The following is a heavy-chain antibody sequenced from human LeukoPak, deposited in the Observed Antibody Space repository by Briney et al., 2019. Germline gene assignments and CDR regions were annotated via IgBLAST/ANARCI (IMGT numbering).Heavy chain of an antibody. D-gene: IGHD6-13*01. CDR2: IWYDGSRE. CDR1: VFSFSAYG. Sequence: PGGSLRLSCAASVFSFSAYGMHCVRQAPGKGLEWVAVIWYDGSRESYTDSVQGRFTISRDNSKNTLYLQMNRLRAADTAVYFLARSWQQLVCYFDYGGQGTLVTVSS. V-gene: IGHV3-33*01. CDR3: ARSWQQLVCYFDY. J-gene: IGHJ4*02.